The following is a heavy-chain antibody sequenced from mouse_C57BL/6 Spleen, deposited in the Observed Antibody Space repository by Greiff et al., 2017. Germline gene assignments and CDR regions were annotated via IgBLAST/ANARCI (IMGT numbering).Heavy chain of an antibody. J-gene: IGHJ2*01. CDR2: IDPSDSET. V-gene: IGHV1-52*01. D-gene: IGHD2-4*01. Sequence: VQLQQPGAGLVRPGSSVKLSCKASGYTFTSYWMHWVHQRPIQGLEWIGNIDPSDSETHYTQKFKDQATLTVDKSSSTAYMQLSSLTSEDSAVCNCARRIGDYDFGGWGKGTTLTVDS. CDR3: ARRIGDYDFGG. CDR1: GYTFTSYW.